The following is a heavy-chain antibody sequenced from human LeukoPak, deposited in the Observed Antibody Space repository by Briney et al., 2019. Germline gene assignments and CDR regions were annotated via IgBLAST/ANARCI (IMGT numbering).Heavy chain of an antibody. V-gene: IGHV1-24*01. J-gene: IGHJ4*02. Sequence: ASVKVSCKVSGYTLTELSMHWVRRAPGNRLEWMGGFDPEDGETIYAQKFPGRVTMTEDTSTDTAYMELSSLRSEDTAVYYCATATRRPFDYWGQGTLVTVSS. CDR2: FDPEDGET. CDR3: ATATRRPFDY. CDR1: GYTLTELS. D-gene: IGHD5-12*01.